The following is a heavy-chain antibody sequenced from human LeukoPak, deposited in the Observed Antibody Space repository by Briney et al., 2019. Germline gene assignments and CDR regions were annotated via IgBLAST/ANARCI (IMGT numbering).Heavy chain of an antibody. J-gene: IGHJ6*02. CDR2: IIPIFGTA. CDR1: GGTFSSYA. D-gene: IGHD3-3*01. Sequence: SVKVSCKASGGTFSSYAISWVRQAPGQGLEWMGGIIPIFGTANYAQKFQGRVTITADESTSTAYMELSSLRSEDTAAYYCARDTYYDFWSGYLYYYYYGMDVWGQGTTVTVSS. CDR3: ARDTYYDFWSGYLYYYYYGMDV. V-gene: IGHV1-69*01.